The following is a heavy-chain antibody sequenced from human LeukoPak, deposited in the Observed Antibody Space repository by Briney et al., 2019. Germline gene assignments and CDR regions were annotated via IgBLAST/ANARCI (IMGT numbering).Heavy chain of an antibody. V-gene: IGHV3-66*03. Sequence: GGSLRLSCAASGFTVSSNYMSWVRQAPGKGLEWVSGIYWNSGSIRYAASVKGRFTISRDNAKNSLYLQMNSLRAEDTAVYYCARALNYDSSGYYDQLDYWGQGTLVTVSS. CDR1: GFTVSSNY. CDR3: ARALNYDSSGYYDQLDY. D-gene: IGHD3-22*01. J-gene: IGHJ4*02. CDR2: IYWNSGSI.